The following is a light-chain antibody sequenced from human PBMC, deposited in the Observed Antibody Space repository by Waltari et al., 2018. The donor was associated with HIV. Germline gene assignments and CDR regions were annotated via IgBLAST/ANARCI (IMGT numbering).Light chain of an antibody. Sequence: QSVLGQESSASGTAGQRVVISCSGTSANIGKNYVYWYQQFAGATPRLIIYNNGQRPSGFADRFSGSKAGVSASLVISGLQSGDEATYYCATWDANQWVFGGGTKVSVL. CDR1: SANIGKNY. CDR3: ATWDANQWV. V-gene: IGLV1-47*02. J-gene: IGLJ3*02. CDR2: NNG.